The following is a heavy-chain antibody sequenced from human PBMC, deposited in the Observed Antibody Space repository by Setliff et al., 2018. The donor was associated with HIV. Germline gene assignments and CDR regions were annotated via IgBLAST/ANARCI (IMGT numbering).Heavy chain of an antibody. V-gene: IGHV3-53*05. CDR2: LYSVGIT. Sequence: GGSLRLSCAASGFTVSSNSMSWVRQAPGKGLEWVSVLYSVGITYYADSVKGRFTISRDNSKNTLFLQMNSLRPEDTAVYSCARDCRVGWVFTYGMDVWGQGTLVTVSS. CDR1: GFTVSSNS. D-gene: IGHD6-13*01. CDR3: ARDCRVGWVFTYGMDV. J-gene: IGHJ6*02.